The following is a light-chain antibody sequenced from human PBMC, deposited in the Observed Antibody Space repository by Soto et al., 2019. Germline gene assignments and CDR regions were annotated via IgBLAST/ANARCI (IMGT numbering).Light chain of an antibody. V-gene: IGLV2-8*01. Sequence: ARTQPPSASGSPGQSVTISCTGTKSDIGVYDFVSWYQHHPGKAPRLIIYEVVQRPSGVPDRFSGSKSGNTASLTVSGRQSPDEADYFFKSFAGSTAYVFGIGTTVTVL. CDR2: EVV. CDR1: KSDIGVYDF. CDR3: KSFAGSTAYV. J-gene: IGLJ1*01.